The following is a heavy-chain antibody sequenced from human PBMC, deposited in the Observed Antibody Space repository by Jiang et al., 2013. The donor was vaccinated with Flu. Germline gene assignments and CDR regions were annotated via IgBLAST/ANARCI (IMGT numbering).Heavy chain of an antibody. Sequence: LLKPSETLSLTCAVYGGSFSGYFWSWIRQTPGKGLEWIGQINHSGTTNYNPSLESRLTISVESSKNQFSLKLTSVTAADTAVYYCTRTSRPWFGRQRVPAEYFQQWGQGTLVTVSS. CDR3: TRTSRPWFGRQRVPAEYFQQ. CDR1: GGSFSGYF. J-gene: IGHJ1*01. V-gene: IGHV4-34*01. D-gene: IGHD3-10*01. CDR2: INHSGTT.